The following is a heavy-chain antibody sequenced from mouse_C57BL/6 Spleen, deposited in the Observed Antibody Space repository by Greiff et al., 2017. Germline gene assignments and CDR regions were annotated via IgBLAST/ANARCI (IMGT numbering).Heavy chain of an antibody. CDR1: GYTFTSYW. D-gene: IGHD2-3*01. V-gene: IGHV1-55*01. CDR2: IYPGSGST. J-gene: IGHJ2*01. CDR3: ARSDDGYRYYFDY. Sequence: QVQLQQPGAELVKPGASVKMSCKASGYTFTSYWITWVKQRPGQGLEWIGDIYPGSGSTNYNEKFKSKATLTVDTSASTAYMQLSSLTSEDSAVYYWARSDDGYRYYFDYWGQGTTLTVSS.